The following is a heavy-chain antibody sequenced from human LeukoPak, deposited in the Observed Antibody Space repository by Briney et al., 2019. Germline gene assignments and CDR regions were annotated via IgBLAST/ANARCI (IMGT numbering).Heavy chain of an antibody. CDR3: ASGFSIAAADY. CDR1: GYTFTGYY. J-gene: IGHJ4*02. V-gene: IGHV1-2*02. CDR2: INPNDGGT. D-gene: IGHD6-13*01. Sequence: ASVKVSCKASGYTFTGYYVHWVRQAPGQGLEWMGWINPNDGGTNYAQKFEGRVTMTSDTSISTAYMELSSLRSDDTAVYYCASGFSIAAADYWGQGALVTVSS.